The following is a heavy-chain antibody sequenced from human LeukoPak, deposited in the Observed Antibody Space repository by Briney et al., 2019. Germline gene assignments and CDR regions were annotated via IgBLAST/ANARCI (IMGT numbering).Heavy chain of an antibody. CDR1: SGSISSTSYY. V-gene: IGHV4-39*07. J-gene: IGHJ4*02. D-gene: IGHD1-26*01. CDR3: ARGWGATTGFDY. CDR2: INHSGST. Sequence: SETLSLTCTVSSGSISSTSYYWGWIRQPPGKGLEWIGEINHSGSTNYNPSLKSRVTISVDTSKNQFSLKLNSVTAADTAVYYCARGWGATTGFDYWGQGNLVTVSS.